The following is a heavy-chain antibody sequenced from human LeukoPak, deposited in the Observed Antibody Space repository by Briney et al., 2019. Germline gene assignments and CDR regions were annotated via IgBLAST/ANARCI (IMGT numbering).Heavy chain of an antibody. D-gene: IGHD3-16*01. V-gene: IGHV4-61*01. CDR2: IYYSGST. J-gene: IGHJ5*02. Sequence: SETLSLTCTVSGGSVSSGSCYWSWIRQPPGKGLEWIGYIYYSGSTNYNPSLKSRVTISVDTSKNQFSLKLSSVTAADTAVYYCARGTPSMGEFDPWGQGTLVTVSS. CDR3: ARGTPSMGEFDP. CDR1: GGSVSSGSCY.